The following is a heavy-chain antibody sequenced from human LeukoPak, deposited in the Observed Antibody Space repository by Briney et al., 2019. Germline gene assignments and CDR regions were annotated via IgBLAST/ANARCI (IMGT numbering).Heavy chain of an antibody. CDR1: GFTFSNYD. Sequence: GGTLSLSCAASGFTFSNYDLTWLPQAPGRGLEWVTSIGGPGPYSADSARGRFSIYRDNYENTLSLQMNSLRAEDTAVYYCARYPNRNYVGALDCQRWGQEPLVTVSS. J-gene: IGHJ1*01. V-gene: IGHV3-23*01. CDR2: IGGPGP. CDR3: ARYPNRNYVGALDCQR. D-gene: IGHD3-10*02.